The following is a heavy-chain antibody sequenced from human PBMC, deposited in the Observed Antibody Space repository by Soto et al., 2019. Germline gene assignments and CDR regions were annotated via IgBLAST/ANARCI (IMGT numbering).Heavy chain of an antibody. J-gene: IGHJ6*02. D-gene: IGHD2-15*01. CDR2: ISAYNGNT. Sequence: QVQLVQSGAEVKKPGASVKVSCKASGYTFSNYGISWVRQAPGQGLEWMGWISAYNGNTNYAQKLQGRVTMTTDTSTRTAYMELRSLRSDDTAVYYCARDWGNCSGGSCYSDYYYYYGMDVWGQGTTVTVSS. CDR1: GYTFSNYG. V-gene: IGHV1-18*01. CDR3: ARDWGNCSGGSCYSDYYYYYGMDV.